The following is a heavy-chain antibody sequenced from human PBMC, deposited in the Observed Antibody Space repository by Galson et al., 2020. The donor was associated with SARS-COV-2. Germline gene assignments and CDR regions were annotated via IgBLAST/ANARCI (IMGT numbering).Heavy chain of an antibody. Sequence: ASVKVSCKAHGTTFNSYTMHWVRHDTGQRLEWMGWLNAGNGNTKSSQKFQDRVIITSDTSASKVYMELSSRRSEDTAVYYCARGGYSSSSIHYYYMDVWGKGTTVTVSS. V-gene: IGHV1-3*01. D-gene: IGHD6-6*01. CDR2: LNAGNGNT. CDR1: GTTFNSYT. CDR3: ARGGYSSSSIHYYYMDV. J-gene: IGHJ6*03.